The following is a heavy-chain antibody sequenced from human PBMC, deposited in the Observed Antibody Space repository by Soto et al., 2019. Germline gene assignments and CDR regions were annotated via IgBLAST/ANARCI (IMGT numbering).Heavy chain of an antibody. J-gene: IGHJ4*02. CDR1: VFIFGDYA. V-gene: IGHV3-49*04. D-gene: IGHD6-6*01. CDR2: IRSEDYGGTT. CDR3: TRVPEKYSSSSLLGD. Sequence: SLRLSCTSSVFIFGDYAMSCVRHSPGKWLEWVGFIRSEDYGGTTEYGASVKGRFTISRDDSKSVAYLQMNSLKTEDTAVYFCTRVPEKYSSSSLLGDWGPGTLVIVSS.